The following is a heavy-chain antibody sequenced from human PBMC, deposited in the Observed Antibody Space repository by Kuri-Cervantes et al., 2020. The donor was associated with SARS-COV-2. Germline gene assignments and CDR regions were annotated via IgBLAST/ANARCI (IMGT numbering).Heavy chain of an antibody. D-gene: IGHD6-13*01. CDR1: GGSIRSGAYY. V-gene: IGHV4-31*03. J-gene: IGHJ6*02. CDR2: IYYNGIT. Sequence: SETLSLTCSVSGGSIRSGAYYCHWIRHRPGKGLEWIGNIYYNGITYYNPSLKSRITISVDTSKNQFSLKLSSVTAADTAVYYCARVAAGTIEDYYYGMDVWGQGTTVTVSS. CDR3: ARVAAGTIEDYYYGMDV.